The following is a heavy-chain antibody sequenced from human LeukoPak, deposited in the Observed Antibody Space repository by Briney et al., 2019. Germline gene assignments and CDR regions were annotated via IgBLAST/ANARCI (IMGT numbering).Heavy chain of an antibody. Sequence: ASVKVSCKASGYTFTSYGISWVRQAPGQGLEWMGWISAYNGNTIYAQKLQGRVTMTTDTSTSTAYMELSRLRSDDTAVYYCARDKSPFGELAFDYWGQGTLVTVSS. CDR1: GYTFTSYG. CDR2: ISAYNGNT. J-gene: IGHJ4*02. CDR3: ARDKSPFGELAFDY. V-gene: IGHV1-18*01. D-gene: IGHD3-16*01.